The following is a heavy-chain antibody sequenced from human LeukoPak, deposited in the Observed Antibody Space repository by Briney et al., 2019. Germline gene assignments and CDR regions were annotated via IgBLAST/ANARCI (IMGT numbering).Heavy chain of an antibody. J-gene: IGHJ4*02. Sequence: SETLSLTCTVSGGSISSYYWSWIRQPPGKGLEWIGYIYYSGSTNYNPSLKSRVTISVDTSKNQFSLKLSSVTAADTAVYYCARHKWLPQFDYWGQGPWSPSPQ. CDR3: ARHKWLPQFDY. CDR2: IYYSGST. CDR1: GGSISSYY. D-gene: IGHD5-12*01. V-gene: IGHV4-59*01.